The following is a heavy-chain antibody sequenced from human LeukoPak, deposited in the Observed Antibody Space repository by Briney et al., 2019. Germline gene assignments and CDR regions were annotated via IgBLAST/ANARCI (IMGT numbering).Heavy chain of an antibody. CDR2: IKQDGSVE. CDR1: GFTFSSYW. CDR3: ARDPVGAPYYDY. Sequence: GGSLRLSCAASGFTFSSYWMNWVRQAPGKGLEWMANIKQDGSVENYVDSVKGRFTISRDNAKNSLYLQMNSLRAEDTAVYYCARDPVGAPYYDYWGQGTLVTVSS. V-gene: IGHV3-7*01. D-gene: IGHD1-26*01. J-gene: IGHJ4*02.